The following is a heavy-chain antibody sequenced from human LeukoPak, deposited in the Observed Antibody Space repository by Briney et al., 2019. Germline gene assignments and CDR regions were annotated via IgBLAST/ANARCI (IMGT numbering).Heavy chain of an antibody. D-gene: IGHD3-9*01. CDR2: INHSGST. Sequence: PSETLSLTCAVYGGSFSGYYWSWIRQPPGKGLEWIGEINHSGSTNYNPSLKSRVTISVDTSKNQFSLKLSSVTAADTAVYYCARGPISNTILFNWFDPWGQGTLVTVSS. J-gene: IGHJ5*02. CDR3: ARGPISNTILFNWFDP. V-gene: IGHV4-34*01. CDR1: GGSFSGYY.